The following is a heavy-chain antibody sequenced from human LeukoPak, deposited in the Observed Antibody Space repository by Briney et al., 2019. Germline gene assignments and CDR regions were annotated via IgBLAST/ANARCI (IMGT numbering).Heavy chain of an antibody. CDR1: VGSISSYF. V-gene: IGHV4-59*08. D-gene: IGHD6-19*01. CDR3: ARIDRAVASTIDY. CDR2: IYYSGST. J-gene: IGHJ4*02. Sequence: SETLSLTCTVSVGSISSYFGSWLRQPPGKGLEWIGYIYYSGSTNYNPSIKSRVTMSVDTSKNQFSLKLSSVTAADTAVYYCARIDRAVASTIDYWGQETLVTVSS.